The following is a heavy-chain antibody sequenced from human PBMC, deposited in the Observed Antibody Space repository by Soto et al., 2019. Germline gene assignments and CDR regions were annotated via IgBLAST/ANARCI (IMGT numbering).Heavy chain of an antibody. D-gene: IGHD2-2*01. V-gene: IGHV4-34*01. CDR1: GGSFSGYY. J-gene: IGHJ6*02. Sequence: SETLSLTCAVYGGSFSGYYWSWIRQPPGKGLEWIGEINHSGSTNYNPSLKSRVTISVDTSKNQFSLKLSSVTAADTAVYYCARAIVVVPFYGMDVWGQGTLVTVSS. CDR3: ARAIVVVPFYGMDV. CDR2: INHSGST.